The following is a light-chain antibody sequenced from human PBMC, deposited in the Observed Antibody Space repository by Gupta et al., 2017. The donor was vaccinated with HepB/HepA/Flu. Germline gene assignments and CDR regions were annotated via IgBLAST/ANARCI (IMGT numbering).Light chain of an antibody. CDR2: AAS. J-gene: IGKJ4*01. V-gene: IGKV1-9*01. CDR3: QQFHTYPLT. CDR1: QGISSY. Sequence: DIQLTPSPSFLSASVGDRVTITCRASQGISSYLAWYQQKPGKAPKLLIYAASTLQSGVPSRFSGSGSGTEFTLTISSLLPEDFATYYCQQFHTYPLTFGGGTKVEIK.